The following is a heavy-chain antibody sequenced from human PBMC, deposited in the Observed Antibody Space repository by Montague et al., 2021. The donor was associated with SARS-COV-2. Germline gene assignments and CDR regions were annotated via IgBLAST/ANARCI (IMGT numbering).Heavy chain of an antibody. CDR2: IDWDDDK. Sequence: PALVKPTQTPTLTCTFSGFSLSTTGMCVSWIRQPPGKALEWLARIDWDDDKYYSTSLKTRLTISKDTSKNQVVLTMTNMDPVDTATYYCARIWFIDHLNAFDTWGQGTMVTVSS. V-gene: IGHV2-70*11. CDR1: GFSLSTTGMC. CDR3: ARIWFIDHLNAFDT. D-gene: IGHD3-10*01. J-gene: IGHJ3*02.